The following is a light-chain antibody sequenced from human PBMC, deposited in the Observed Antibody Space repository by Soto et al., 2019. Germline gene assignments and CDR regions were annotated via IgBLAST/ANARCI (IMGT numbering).Light chain of an antibody. CDR3: QQRSSNPPYT. CDR2: AVS. Sequence: DIQMTQSPPSLSASVGDRVTITCRASQSIYSYLHWYQQKPGKAPKLLNSAVSNLKSEVPSRFRGSGSETDFTLTIRSMQTEDFVTYYCQQRSSNPPYTFGHRRRLEIK. CDR1: QSIYSY. V-gene: IGKV1-39*01. J-gene: IGKJ5*01.